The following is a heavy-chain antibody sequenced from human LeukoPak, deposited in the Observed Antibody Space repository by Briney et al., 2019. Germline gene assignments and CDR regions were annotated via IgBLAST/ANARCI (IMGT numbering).Heavy chain of an antibody. CDR1: GFTFSSYE. CDR3: TKSDGYGLIRI. J-gene: IGHJ3*02. CDR2: IYYTGNT. D-gene: IGHD3-10*01. V-gene: IGHV4-59*12. Sequence: GSLRLSCAASGFTFSSYEMNWVRQPPGKGLEWIGNIYYTGNTYYNSSLKSRVTISLDTSKNQFSLRVISLTAADTAAHYCTKSDGYGLIRICGRGTMVTVSS.